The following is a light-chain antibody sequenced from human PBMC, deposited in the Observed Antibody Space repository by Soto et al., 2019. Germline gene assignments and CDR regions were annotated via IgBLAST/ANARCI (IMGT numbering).Light chain of an antibody. CDR2: DDS. CDR3: QVWDSSSVHAV. CDR1: NIGSKS. Sequence: SYELTQPPSVSVAPGQTARITCGGTNIGSKSVHWYQQKPGQAPVLVVYDDSDRPSGIPERFSGSNSGNTATLTISRVEAGDEADYYCQVWDSSSVHAVFGGGTQLTVL. J-gene: IGLJ2*01. V-gene: IGLV3-21*02.